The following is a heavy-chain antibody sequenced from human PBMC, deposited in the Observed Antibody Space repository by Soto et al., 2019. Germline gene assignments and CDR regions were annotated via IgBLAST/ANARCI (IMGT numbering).Heavy chain of an antibody. CDR1: GFTFSSYA. CDR3: ARDQGGYFDY. J-gene: IGHJ4*02. CDR2: ISGSDDST. V-gene: IGHV3-23*01. Sequence: GGSLRLSCAASGFTFSSYAMSWVRQAPGKGLEWVSVISGSDDSTYYADSVKGRFTISRDNSKNTLYLQMNSLRAEDTAVYYCARDQGGYFDYWGQGTLVTVSS. D-gene: IGHD1-26*01.